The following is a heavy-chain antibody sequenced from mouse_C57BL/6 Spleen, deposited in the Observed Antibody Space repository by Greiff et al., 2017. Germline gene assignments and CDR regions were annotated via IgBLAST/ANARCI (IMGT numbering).Heavy chain of an antibody. CDR2: IWRGGST. Sequence: QVQLQQSGPGLVQPSQSLSITCTVSGFSLTSYGVHWVRQSPGKGLEWLGVIWRGGSTDYNAAFMSRLSITKDNSKSQVFFKMNSLQADDTAIYYCAKTPYYDYDEFAYWGQGTLVTVSA. J-gene: IGHJ3*01. CDR1: GFSLTSYG. CDR3: AKTPYYDYDEFAY. D-gene: IGHD2-4*01. V-gene: IGHV2-5*01.